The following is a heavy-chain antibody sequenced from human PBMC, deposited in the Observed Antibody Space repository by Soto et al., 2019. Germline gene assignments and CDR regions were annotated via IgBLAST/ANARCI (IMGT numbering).Heavy chain of an antibody. CDR3: AREHSSSWRFDY. V-gene: IGHV1-8*01. Sequence: QVQLVQSGAEVKKPGASVKVSCKASGYTFTSYDINWVRQATGQGLEWMGWMNPNSGNTGYPQKFQGGVTMTRNTSISSANMELSSLRSEDTAVYYCAREHSSSWRFDYWGQGTLVTVSS. CDR2: MNPNSGNT. D-gene: IGHD6-13*01. CDR1: GYTFTSYD. J-gene: IGHJ4*02.